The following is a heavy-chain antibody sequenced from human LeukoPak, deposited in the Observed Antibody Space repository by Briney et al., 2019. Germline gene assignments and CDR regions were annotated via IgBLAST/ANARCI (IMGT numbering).Heavy chain of an antibody. CDR3: ARARRTIFGVARKISNWFDP. Sequence: PSETLSLTCTVSGGSISSYYWSWIRQPPGKGLEWIGYIYYSGSTNYNPSLKSRVTISVDTSKKQFSLKLSSVTAADTAVYYCARARRTIFGVARKISNWFDPWGQGTLVTVSS. CDR1: GGSISSYY. V-gene: IGHV4-59*12. J-gene: IGHJ5*02. D-gene: IGHD3-3*01. CDR2: IYYSGST.